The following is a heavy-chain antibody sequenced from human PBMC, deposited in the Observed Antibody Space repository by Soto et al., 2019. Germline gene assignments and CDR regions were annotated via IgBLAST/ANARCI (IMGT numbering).Heavy chain of an antibody. Sequence: DVQLLESGGGLVQPGESLRLSCAASGFSFSNFAMSWVRQAPGKGLEWVSGIGAGGDITFYADSVKGRFGISRDNSKYTVYLQVNSLRAEDTAVYFCAKDDFTDRGEDYFDHWGPGTLVTVSS. D-gene: IGHD2-21*01. V-gene: IGHV3-23*01. CDR1: GFSFSNFA. CDR3: AKDDFTDRGEDYFDH. CDR2: IGAGGDIT. J-gene: IGHJ4*02.